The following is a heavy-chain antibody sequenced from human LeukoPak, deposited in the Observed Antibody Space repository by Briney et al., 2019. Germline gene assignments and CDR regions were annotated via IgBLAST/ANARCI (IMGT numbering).Heavy chain of an antibody. CDR2: ISSSSSYI. J-gene: IGHJ3*02. CDR3: ARRRYDILTGYPAGAFDI. V-gene: IGHV3-21*01. Sequence: GGSLRLSCAAPGFTFSGFGMYSGRQAPGKGLEWVSFISSSSSYIYSADSVKGRFTISRDNAKNSLYLQMNSLRAEDTAVYYCARRRYDILTGYPAGAFDIWGQGTMVTVSS. CDR1: GFTFSGFG. D-gene: IGHD3-9*01.